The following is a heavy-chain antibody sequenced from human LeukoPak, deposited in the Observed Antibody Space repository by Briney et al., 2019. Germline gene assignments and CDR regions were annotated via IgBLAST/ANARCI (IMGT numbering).Heavy chain of an antibody. CDR3: ARDRPYSSSSDY. CDR2: MNPNSGNT. V-gene: IGHV1-8*03. J-gene: IGHJ4*02. CDR1: GYTFTSHG. D-gene: IGHD6-6*01. Sequence: GASVKVSCKASGYTFTSHGISWVRQATGQGLEWMGWMNPNSGNTGYAQKFQGRVTITRNTSISTAYMELSSLRSEDTAVYYCARDRPYSSSSDYWGQGTLVTVSS.